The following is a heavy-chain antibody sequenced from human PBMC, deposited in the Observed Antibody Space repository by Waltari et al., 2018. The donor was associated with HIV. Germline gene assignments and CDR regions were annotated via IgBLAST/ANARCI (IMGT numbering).Heavy chain of an antibody. CDR1: GYSISSGYY. V-gene: IGHV4-38-2*02. D-gene: IGHD6-13*01. CDR2: IYHSGRT. CDR3: AREPQPGYSSSWSNWFDP. Sequence: QVQLQESGPGLVKPSETLSLTCAVSGYSISSGYYWGWIRQPPGKGLEWIGSIYHSGRTSHNPSLKSRVTISVDTSKNQFSLKLSSVTAADTAVYYCAREPQPGYSSSWSNWFDPWGQGTLVTVSS. J-gene: IGHJ5*02.